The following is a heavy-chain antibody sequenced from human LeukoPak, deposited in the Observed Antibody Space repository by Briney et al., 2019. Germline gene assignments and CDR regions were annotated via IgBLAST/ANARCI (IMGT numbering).Heavy chain of an antibody. J-gene: IGHJ4*02. V-gene: IGHV4-59*12. CDR3: ARVGRIAAAGTMGGYFDY. CDR2: IYYSGST. CDR1: GGSISSYY. D-gene: IGHD6-13*01. Sequence: PSETLSLTCTVSGGSISSYYWSWIRQPPGKGLEWIGSIYYSGSTYYNPSLKSRVTISVDTSKNQFSLKLSSVTAADTAVYYCARVGRIAAAGTMGGYFDYWGQGTLVTVSS.